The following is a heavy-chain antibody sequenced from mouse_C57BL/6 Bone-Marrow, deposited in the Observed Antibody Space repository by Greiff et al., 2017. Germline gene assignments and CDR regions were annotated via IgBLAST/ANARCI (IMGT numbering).Heavy chain of an antibody. CDR1: GFTFSSYA. D-gene: IGHD2-4*01. CDR2: ISSGGDYI. CDR3: TRFYDDDRGFDY. V-gene: IGHV5-9-1*02. J-gene: IGHJ2*01. Sequence: EVKLVESGEGLVTPGGSLKLSCAASGFTFSSYAMSWVRQTPEKRLEWVAYISSGGDYIYYADTVKGRFTSSRDNARNTLYLQMSSLKSEDTAMYYCTRFYDDDRGFDYWGQGTTLTGSS.